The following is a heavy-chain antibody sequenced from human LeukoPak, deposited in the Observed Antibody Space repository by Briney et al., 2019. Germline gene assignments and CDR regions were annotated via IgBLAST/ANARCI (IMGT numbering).Heavy chain of an antibody. CDR2: IYYNGSS. CDR3: ARVLWSDFWSDLVY. D-gene: IGHD3-3*01. V-gene: IGHV4-30-4*08. Sequence: SETLSLTCTVSGGSIRSGDYYWTWIRQPPGKGLEWIGYIYYNGSSYYSPSLNSRVTISVDTSKNQFSLKLSSVTAADTAVFYCARVLWSDFWSDLVYWGQGALVTVSS. CDR1: GGSIRSGDYY. J-gene: IGHJ4*02.